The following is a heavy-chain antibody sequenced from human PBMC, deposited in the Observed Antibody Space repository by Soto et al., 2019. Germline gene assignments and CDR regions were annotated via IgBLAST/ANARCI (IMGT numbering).Heavy chain of an antibody. CDR1: GGSISSGGYY. J-gene: IGHJ4*02. D-gene: IGHD5-12*01. CDR3: ARLFYVEMATITSLWDY. CDR2: IYYSGST. V-gene: IGHV4-31*03. Sequence: SETLSLTCTVSGGSISSGGYYWSWIRQHPGKGLEWIGYIYYSGSTYYNPSLKSRVTISVDTSKNQFSLKLSSVTAADTAVYYCARLFYVEMATITSLWDYWGQGTLVTVSS.